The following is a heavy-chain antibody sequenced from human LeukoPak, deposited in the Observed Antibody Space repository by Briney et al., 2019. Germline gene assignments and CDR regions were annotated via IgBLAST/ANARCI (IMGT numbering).Heavy chain of an antibody. D-gene: IGHD5-18*01. CDR2: ISWNSGSI. Sequence: PGRSLRLSCAASGFTFDDYAMHWVRQAPGKGLEWVSGISWNSGSIGYADSVKGRFTISRDNAKNSLYLQMNSQRAEDTALYYCAKGSGYSYGTIVDYWGQGTLVTVSS. J-gene: IGHJ4*02. CDR1: GFTFDDYA. V-gene: IGHV3-9*01. CDR3: AKGSGYSYGTIVDY.